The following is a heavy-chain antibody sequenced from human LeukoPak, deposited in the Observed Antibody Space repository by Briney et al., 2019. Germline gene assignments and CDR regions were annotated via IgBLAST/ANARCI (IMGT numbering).Heavy chain of an antibody. CDR2: INHSGST. CDR3: ARGRCSGGNCYFDY. V-gene: IGHV4-34*01. Sequence: SETLSLTCDVYGGSFSDYYWNWIRQPPGKGLEWIGEINHSGSTNYNPSLKSRVTISVDTSKNQFSLKLSSVTAADTAVYYCARGRCSGGNCYFDYWGQGTLVTVSS. D-gene: IGHD2-15*01. CDR1: GGSFSDYY. J-gene: IGHJ4*02.